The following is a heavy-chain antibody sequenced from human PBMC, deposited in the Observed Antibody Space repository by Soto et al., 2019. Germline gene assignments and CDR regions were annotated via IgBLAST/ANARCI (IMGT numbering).Heavy chain of an antibody. Sequence: GESLKLSCKGSGYKFTSYWIGWVRQMPGKGLEWMGIIYPGDSDTRYSPSFQGQVTISADKSISTAYLQWSSLKASDTAMYYCARRLAYYDSSGYFGGMDVWGQGPTVTVAS. CDR1: GYKFTSYW. J-gene: IGHJ6*02. D-gene: IGHD3-22*01. V-gene: IGHV5-51*01. CDR2: IYPGDSDT. CDR3: ARRLAYYDSSGYFGGMDV.